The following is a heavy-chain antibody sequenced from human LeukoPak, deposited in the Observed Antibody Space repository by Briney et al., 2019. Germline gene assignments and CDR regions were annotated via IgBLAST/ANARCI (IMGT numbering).Heavy chain of an antibody. J-gene: IGHJ4*02. D-gene: IGHD5-12*01. CDR1: GYTFTVYY. V-gene: IGHV1-2*02. CDR3: ARRDNGYDFLDY. Sequence: ASVKVSCKASGYTFTVYYMHWVRQAPGQGLEWMGWINPHSGGTNYAQKFEGRVTMTRDTSIDTAYMELNLLRSDESAVYYCARRDNGYDFLDYWGQGTLVTVFS. CDR2: INPHSGGT.